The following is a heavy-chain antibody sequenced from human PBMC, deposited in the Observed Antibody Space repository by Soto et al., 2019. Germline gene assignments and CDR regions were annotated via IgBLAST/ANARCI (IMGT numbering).Heavy chain of an antibody. D-gene: IGHD3-3*01. J-gene: IGHJ6*02. CDR1: GGSISSSGYS. Sequence: KSSETLSLTCAVYGGSISSSGYSWSWIRQPPGKGLEWIGYIYHSGSTYYNPSLKSRVTISVDRSNNQFSLKLSSVTAADTAVYYCARERDYDFWTGQTLYYYGMDVWGQGTPVTVSS. CDR3: ARERDYDFWTGQTLYYYGMDV. V-gene: IGHV4-30-2*01. CDR2: IYHSGST.